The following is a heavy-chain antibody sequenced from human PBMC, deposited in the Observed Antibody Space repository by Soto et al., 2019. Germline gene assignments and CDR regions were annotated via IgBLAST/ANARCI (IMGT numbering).Heavy chain of an antibody. CDR1: GFTFSSYA. D-gene: IGHD3-22*01. J-gene: IGHJ4*02. Sequence: VQLLESGGGLVQPGGSLRLSCAASGFTFSSYAMSWVRQAPGKGLEWVSAISGSGGSTYYADSVKGRFTISRDNSKNTLYLQMNSLRAEDTPVYYCAKILAEYYDSSGYFDYWGQGTWSPSPQ. CDR3: AKILAEYYDSSGYFDY. CDR2: ISGSGGST. V-gene: IGHV3-23*01.